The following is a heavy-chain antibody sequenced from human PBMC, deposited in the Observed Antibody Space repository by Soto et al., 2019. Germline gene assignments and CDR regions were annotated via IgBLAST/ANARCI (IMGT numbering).Heavy chain of an antibody. J-gene: IGHJ2*01. D-gene: IGHD2-8*02. Sequence: QVQLQESGPGLVKPSETLSLTCTVSVSGGSVSTGVHYWSWIRQPPGKGLEWIGYIYYSGSTNYTPSLNRRDTISVDTSKNQISLKLTSVTAADTAVYYCARGYHTIWYWFERWGRGTLVTVSS. CDR1: GGSVSTGVHY. V-gene: IGHV4-61*08. CDR2: IYYSGST. CDR3: ARGYHTIWYWFER.